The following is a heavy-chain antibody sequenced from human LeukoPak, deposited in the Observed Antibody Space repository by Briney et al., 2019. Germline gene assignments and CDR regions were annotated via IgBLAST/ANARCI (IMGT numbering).Heavy chain of an antibody. V-gene: IGHV3-23*01. CDR2: ISGRGGSA. J-gene: IGHJ6*02. CDR3: AKEYCSGDNCHSYGMDV. CDR1: GFTFTNYA. Sequence: GGSLRPSRAASGFTFTNYAMTWVRQAPGKGLEWVSGISGRGGSAYYADSVNGRFTISRDNSKNTMYLQMSSLRAEDTAIYYCAKEYCSGDNCHSYGMDVWGQGTTVTVSS. D-gene: IGHD2-15*01.